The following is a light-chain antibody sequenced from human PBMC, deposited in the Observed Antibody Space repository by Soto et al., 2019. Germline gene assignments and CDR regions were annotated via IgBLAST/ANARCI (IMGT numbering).Light chain of an antibody. CDR3: CSYAGSSTWV. V-gene: IGLV2-23*01. CDR2: EGS. Sequence: QSALTQPASVSGSPGQSITISCTGTSSDVGSYNLVSWYQQHPGKAPKLMIYEGSKRPSGVSNRFSGSKSGNTASLTISGIRAEDEADYYCCSYAGSSTWVFGGGTKLPVL. J-gene: IGLJ2*01. CDR1: SSDVGSYNL.